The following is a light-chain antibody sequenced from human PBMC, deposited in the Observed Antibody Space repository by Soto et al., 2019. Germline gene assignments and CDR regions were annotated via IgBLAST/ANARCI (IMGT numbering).Light chain of an antibody. CDR1: GSKIGSNT. CDR2: SNN. V-gene: IGLV1-44*01. J-gene: IGLJ1*01. Sequence: QSVLTQPPSASGTPGQRVTISCTENGSKIGSNTVDRYQQLPETAPKLLINSNNQRPSGVPDRFSGSKSGTSVSLAISGLQSEDEADYYCAAWDDSLNGRLFGTGTKLTVL. CDR3: AAWDDSLNGRL.